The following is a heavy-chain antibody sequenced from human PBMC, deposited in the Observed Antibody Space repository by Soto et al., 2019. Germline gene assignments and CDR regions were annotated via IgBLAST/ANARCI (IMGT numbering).Heavy chain of an antibody. V-gene: IGHV3-30*18. CDR3: AKDLSGWGNYYYYGMDV. D-gene: IGHD6-19*01. Sequence: GGSLRLSCAASGFTFSSYGMHWVRQAPGKGLEWVAVISYDGSNKYYADSVKGRFTISRDNSKNTLYLQMNSPRAEDTAVYYCAKDLSGWGNYYYYGMDVWGQGTTVTVSS. J-gene: IGHJ6*02. CDR1: GFTFSSYG. CDR2: ISYDGSNK.